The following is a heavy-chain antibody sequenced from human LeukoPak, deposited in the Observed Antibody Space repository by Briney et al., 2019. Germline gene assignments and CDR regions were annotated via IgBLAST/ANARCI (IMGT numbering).Heavy chain of an antibody. CDR3: AAWFGESVP. D-gene: IGHD3-10*01. V-gene: IGHV3-7*01. CDR2: MSEDGSGR. Sequence: GGSLRLSCAASGFTFTSAWMSWLRQTPEKGLEWVAHMSEDGSGRFYVDSAKGRFTISRDDTQNSVYLQMNSLRVEDTAVYYCAAWFGESVPWGQGTLVTVSS. CDR1: GFTFTSAW. J-gene: IGHJ5*02.